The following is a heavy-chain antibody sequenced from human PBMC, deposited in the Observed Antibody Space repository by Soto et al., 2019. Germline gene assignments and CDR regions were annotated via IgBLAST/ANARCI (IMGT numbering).Heavy chain of an antibody. D-gene: IGHD5-18*01. CDR1: GGSISNAAYS. CDR2: IYPSGMP. J-gene: IGHJ4*02. V-gene: IGHV4-30-2*01. CDR3: ARERGGYGLFDS. Sequence: SETLSLTCTVSGGSISNAAYSWSWIRQPPGKGLEWIGYIYPSGMPFYNPSLRSRVTISIDRSNDQFSLNLKSVAAADTAVYYCARERGGYGLFDSWGQGTLVTVSS.